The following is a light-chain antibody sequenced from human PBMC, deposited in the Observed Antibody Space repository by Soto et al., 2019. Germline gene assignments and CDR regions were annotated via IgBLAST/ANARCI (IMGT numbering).Light chain of an antibody. V-gene: IGLV1-44*01. CDR1: SSNIGNNY. Sequence: QSVLTQPPSVSAAPGQKVTISCSGSSSNIGNNYVSWYQQLSGDPKLLISTNNQRPSGVPDRFSGSKSGTSASLAISGLQSEDEADYYCASWDDSLNGVVFGGGTKVTVL. CDR3: ASWDDSLNGVV. CDR2: TNN. J-gene: IGLJ3*02.